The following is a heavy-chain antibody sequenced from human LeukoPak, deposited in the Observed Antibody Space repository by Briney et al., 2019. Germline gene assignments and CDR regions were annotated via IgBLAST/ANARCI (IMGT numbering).Heavy chain of an antibody. CDR2: IYYTGST. J-gene: IGHJ5*02. V-gene: IGHV4-34*01. CDR3: ARHVNGQAALRLDP. Sequence: SETLSLTCAVYGGSFSGYYWSWIRQPPGKGLEWIGSIYYTGSTYSNPSLKSRVTISVDTSKNQFSLKLSSVTAADTAVYYCARHVNGQAALRLDPWGQGTLVTVSS. CDR1: GGSFSGYY. D-gene: IGHD6-13*01.